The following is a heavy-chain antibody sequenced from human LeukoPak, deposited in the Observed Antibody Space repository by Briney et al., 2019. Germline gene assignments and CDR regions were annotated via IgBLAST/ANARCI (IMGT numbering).Heavy chain of an antibody. CDR2: ISGNGGST. D-gene: IGHD3-22*01. J-gene: IGHJ4*02. Sequence: GGSLRLSCAASGFTFSSYVMYWVRQAPGKGLEYFSSISGNGGSTYYANSVKGRFTISRDNSKNTLYLQMGSLRAEDMAVYYCARGGQSKYDSSGYLNYFDYWGQGTLVTVSS. CDR3: ARGGQSKYDSSGYLNYFDY. CDR1: GFTFSSYV. V-gene: IGHV3-64*01.